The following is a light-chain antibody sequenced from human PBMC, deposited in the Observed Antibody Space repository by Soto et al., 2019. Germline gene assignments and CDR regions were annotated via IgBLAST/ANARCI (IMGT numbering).Light chain of an antibody. CDR3: QQAASFPIT. CDR2: TAS. J-gene: IGKJ5*01. Sequence: DIHLTLSPSTLSAYLGDRVPITCRASQGVSTWLAWYQQKPGKAPNLLIYTASSLQSGVPSRFSGSGSGTDFTLTINGLQPEDFATYYCQQAASFPITFGQGTRLEI. CDR1: QGVSTW. V-gene: IGKV1-12*01.